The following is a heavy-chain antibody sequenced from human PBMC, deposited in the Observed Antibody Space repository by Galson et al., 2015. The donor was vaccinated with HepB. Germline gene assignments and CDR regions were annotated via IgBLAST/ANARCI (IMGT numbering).Heavy chain of an antibody. CDR3: AKVNHYDSSGYYFDY. Sequence: SLRLSCAASGFTFDDYAMHWVRQAPGKGLEWVSGISWNSGSKGYVDSVKGRFTISRDNAKNSLYLQMNSLRAEDTALYYCAKVNHYDSSGYYFDYWGQGTLFTVS. CDR2: ISWNSGSK. V-gene: IGHV3-9*01. CDR1: GFTFDDYA. J-gene: IGHJ4*02. D-gene: IGHD3-22*01.